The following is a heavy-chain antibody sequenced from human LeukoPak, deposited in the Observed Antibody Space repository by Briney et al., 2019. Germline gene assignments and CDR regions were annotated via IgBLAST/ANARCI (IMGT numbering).Heavy chain of an antibody. Sequence: GGSLRLSCAASGFTFNDYWTHWVRQAPGKGRVWVSHINNDGSITNYADSVKGRFTVSRDNAKSTVFLQMNSLRVEDTAVYYCARGPPGFRVGDYWGQGTLVTVSS. D-gene: IGHD1-1*01. CDR3: ARGPPGFRVGDY. CDR1: GFTFNDYW. CDR2: INNDGSIT. V-gene: IGHV3-74*01. J-gene: IGHJ4*02.